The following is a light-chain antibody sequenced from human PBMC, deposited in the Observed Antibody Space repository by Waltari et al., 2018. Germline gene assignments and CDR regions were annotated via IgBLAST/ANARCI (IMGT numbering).Light chain of an antibody. CDR3: QQYDYYRT. J-gene: IGKJ1*01. Sequence: DLQMTQSPSALSASIGDRVTITCRASQSIDIWLAWYQQKPGKPPKNLIYKSSILQSGVPSMFSGSGSGTEFTLTIANLQPDDSAGYYCQQYDYYRTFGQGTKVEV. V-gene: IGKV1-5*03. CDR1: QSIDIW. CDR2: KSS.